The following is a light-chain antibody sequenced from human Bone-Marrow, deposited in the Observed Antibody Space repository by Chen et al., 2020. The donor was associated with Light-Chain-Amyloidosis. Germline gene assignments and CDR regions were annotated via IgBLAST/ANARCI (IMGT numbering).Light chain of an antibody. J-gene: IGLJ2*01. CDR3: QSADSSGTYEVR. Sequence: SYELTQPPSVSVSPGQTARITCSGDDLPTKYAYWYQQKPGQAPVLVIHRDTERPSGISERFSGSRAGTTATLTISGGQAEDEADYHCQSADSSGTYEVRFGGGTKLTVL. CDR2: RDT. CDR1: DLPTKY. V-gene: IGLV3-25*03.